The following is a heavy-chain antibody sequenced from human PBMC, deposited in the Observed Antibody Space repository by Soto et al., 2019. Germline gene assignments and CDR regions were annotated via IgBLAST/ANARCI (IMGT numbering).Heavy chain of an antibody. CDR3: ARSNIVPRGWFDP. V-gene: IGHV4-30-4*01. D-gene: IGHD2-8*01. J-gene: IGHJ5*02. CDR2: IYYSGST. CDR1: GGSISSGDYY. Sequence: SETLSLTCTVSGGSISSGDYYWSWIRQPPGKGLEWIGYIYYSGSTYYNPSLKSRVTISVDTSKNQFSLKLSSVTAADTAVYYCARSNIVPRGWFDPWGQGTLVTVSS.